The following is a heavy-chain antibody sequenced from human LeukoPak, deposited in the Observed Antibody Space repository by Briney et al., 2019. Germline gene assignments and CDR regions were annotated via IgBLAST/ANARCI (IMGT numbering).Heavy chain of an antibody. D-gene: IGHD2-8*01. J-gene: IGHJ3*02. Sequence: PSETLSLTCAVYGGSFSGYYWSWIRQHPGKGLEWIGYIYYSGSTYYNPSLKSRVTISVDTSKNQFSLKLSSVTAADTAVYYCARGRLVLMVYARAFDIWGQGTMVTVSS. CDR3: ARGRLVLMVYARAFDI. V-gene: IGHV4-31*11. CDR1: GGSFSGYY. CDR2: IYYSGST.